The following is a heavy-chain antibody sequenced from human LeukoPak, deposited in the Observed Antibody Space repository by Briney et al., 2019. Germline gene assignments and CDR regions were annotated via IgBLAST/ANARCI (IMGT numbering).Heavy chain of an antibody. Sequence: ASVKVSCKASGYTFTSYGISWVRQAPGQGLEWMGWIIAYNGNTNYAQKLQGRVTMTTDTSTSTAYMELSSLRSEDTAVYYCARTPWYCSSTSCYPNWFDPWGQGTLVTVSS. D-gene: IGHD2-2*01. V-gene: IGHV1-18*01. J-gene: IGHJ5*02. CDR2: IIAYNGNT. CDR3: ARTPWYCSSTSCYPNWFDP. CDR1: GYTFTSYG.